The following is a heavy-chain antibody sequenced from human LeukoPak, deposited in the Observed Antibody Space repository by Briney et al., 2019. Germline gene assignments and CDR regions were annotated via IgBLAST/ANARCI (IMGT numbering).Heavy chain of an antibody. V-gene: IGHV1-2*02. J-gene: IGHJ4*02. Sequence: GASVKVSCKASGYTFTSYGISWVRQAPGQGLEWMGWINPNSGGTNYAQKFQGRVTMTRDTSISTAYMELSRLRSDDTAVYYCARGRVRGIVATQLGYWGQGTLVTVSS. CDR1: GYTFTSYG. CDR3: ARGRVRGIVATQLGY. CDR2: INPNSGGT. D-gene: IGHD5-12*01.